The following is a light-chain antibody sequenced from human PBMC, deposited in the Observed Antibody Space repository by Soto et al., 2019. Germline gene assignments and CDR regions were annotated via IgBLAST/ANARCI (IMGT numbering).Light chain of an antibody. V-gene: IGKV1D-16*01. CDR1: EDINSR. CDR3: QQYYSYPWT. CDR2: AAF. Sequence: DIQMTQSPSSVSASVGDRVTISCRASEDINSRLAWYQQKPGNAPKLLIYAAFILQSGVPSRFSGSGSGTEFTLTISSLQPDDFATYYCQQYYSYPWTFGQGTK. J-gene: IGKJ1*01.